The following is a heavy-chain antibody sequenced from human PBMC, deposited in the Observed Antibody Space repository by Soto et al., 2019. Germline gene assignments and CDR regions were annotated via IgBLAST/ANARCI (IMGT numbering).Heavy chain of an antibody. CDR1: GGSISSGGYY. V-gene: IGHV4-31*03. CDR2: IYNSGST. J-gene: IGHJ5*02. Sequence: QVQLQESGPGLVKASQTLSLTCTVSGGSISSGGYYWSWIRQHPGKGLEWIGYIYNSGSTYYNPSLKSRVTISADTSKTQFALQLRSVTAADTAGYYCARDPAPWGQGTLVTVSS. CDR3: ARDPAP.